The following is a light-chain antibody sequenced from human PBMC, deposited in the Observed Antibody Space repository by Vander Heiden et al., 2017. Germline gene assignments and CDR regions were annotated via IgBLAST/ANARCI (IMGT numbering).Light chain of an antibody. CDR1: QSISRS. V-gene: IGKV1-39*01. CDR3: QQSFSTPFT. CDR2: DAS. Sequence: DIKMTQSPSSLSASVGDRVTIPCRASQSISRSLNWYQQTPGKAPKVLIHDASSLHSGVPSRFSGSGSGTDFNLTISSLQPEDFATYYCQQSFSTPFTFGPGTKVDIK. J-gene: IGKJ3*01.